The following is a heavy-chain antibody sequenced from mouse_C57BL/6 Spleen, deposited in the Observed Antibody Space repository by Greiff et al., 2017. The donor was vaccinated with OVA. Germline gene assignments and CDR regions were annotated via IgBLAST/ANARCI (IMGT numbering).Heavy chain of an antibody. V-gene: IGHV1-15*01. CDR3: TRDGSSSYWYCDV. D-gene: IGHD1-1*01. CDR2: IDPETGGT. CDR1: GYTFTDYE. Sequence: QVQLQQSGAELVRPGASVTLSCKASGYTFTDYEMHWVKQTPVHGLEWIGAIDPETGGTAYNQKFKGKAILTADKSSSTAYMELRSLTSEDSAVYYCTRDGSSSYWYCDVWGTGTTVTVSS. J-gene: IGHJ1*03.